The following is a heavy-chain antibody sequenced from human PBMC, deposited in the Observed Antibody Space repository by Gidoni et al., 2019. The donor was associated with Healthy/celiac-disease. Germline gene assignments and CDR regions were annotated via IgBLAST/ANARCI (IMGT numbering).Heavy chain of an antibody. J-gene: IGHJ4*02. CDR3: AREDSYDFWSGYSPFDY. CDR2: ISSSSSTI. Sequence: EVQLVESGGGLVQPGGSLRLSCAASGFTFSSSSMNWVRQAPGKGLEWVSYISSSSSTIYYADSVKGRFTISRDNAKNSLYLQMNSLRDEDTAVYYCAREDSYDFWSGYSPFDYWGQGTLVTVSS. D-gene: IGHD3-3*01. CDR1: GFTFSSSS. V-gene: IGHV3-48*02.